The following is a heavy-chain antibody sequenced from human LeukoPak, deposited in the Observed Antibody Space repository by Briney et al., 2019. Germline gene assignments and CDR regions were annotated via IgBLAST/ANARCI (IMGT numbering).Heavy chain of an antibody. CDR2: IYYSGST. D-gene: IGHD3-3*01. J-gene: IGHJ6*03. CDR3: ARESNLLGDSYYYYMDV. V-gene: IGHV4-39*07. CDR1: GGSISSNNYY. Sequence: KTSETLSLTCTVSGGSISSNNYYWGWIRQPPGKGLEWIGSIYYSGSTYYNPSLKSRVTISVDTSKNQFSLKLSSVTAADTAVYFCARESNLLGDSYYYYMDVWGKGTTVSISS.